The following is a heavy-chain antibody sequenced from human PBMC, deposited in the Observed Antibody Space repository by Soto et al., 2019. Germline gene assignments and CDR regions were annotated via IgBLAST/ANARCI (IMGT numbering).Heavy chain of an antibody. CDR2: INPATGAA. CDR3: ARGGGVGVAGSAAFDM. V-gene: IGHV1-2*02. Sequence: QLHLVQSGAVVKKPGASVTVSCSASGYPVTAYYMHWVRQAPGRGLEWMGGINPATGAAKYTQTFQGRVTMTRATSTSTIFMEQSGLTSEDTTVFYCARGGGVGVAGSAAFDMWGQGTLVTVSS. J-gene: IGHJ3*02. D-gene: IGHD3-3*01. CDR1: GYPVTAYY.